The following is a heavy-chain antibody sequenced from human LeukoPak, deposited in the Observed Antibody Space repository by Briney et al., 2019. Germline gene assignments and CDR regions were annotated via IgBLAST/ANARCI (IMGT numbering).Heavy chain of an antibody. Sequence: GGYLKLSCVASGFAFSHHYMHWVRQAPGKGLVWVSRIDIDGNTNYADSVKGRFTISRDNTKDTVYLQMNSLRAEDTAVYYCARDLNYNFDYWGQGALVTVSS. D-gene: IGHD5-24*01. CDR1: GFAFSHHY. V-gene: IGHV3-74*01. CDR2: IDIDGNT. CDR3: ARDLNYNFDY. J-gene: IGHJ4*02.